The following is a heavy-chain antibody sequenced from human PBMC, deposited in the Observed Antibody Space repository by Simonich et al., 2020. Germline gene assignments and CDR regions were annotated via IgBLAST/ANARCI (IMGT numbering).Heavy chain of an antibody. V-gene: IGHV3-30*07. Sequence: QVQLVESGGGVVQPGRSLRLSCAASGFTFSRFAMHWVRQAPGNGLEWVSVISYDGSNKYYADSVKGRFTISRDNSKNTRYLQMNSLRAEDTAVYYCARDRNWGWFDPWGQGTLVTVSS. CDR1: GFTFSRFA. CDR3: ARDRNWGWFDP. D-gene: IGHD7-27*01. CDR2: ISYDGSNK. J-gene: IGHJ5*02.